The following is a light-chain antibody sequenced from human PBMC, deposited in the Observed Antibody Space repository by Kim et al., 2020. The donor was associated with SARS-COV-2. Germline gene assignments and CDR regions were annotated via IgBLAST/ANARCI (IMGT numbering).Light chain of an antibody. CDR1: SIGGKS. Sequence: SYELTQPPALSVAPGETALITCGGNSIGGKSVNWYQQKPGQAPVLVIYYDNARPSGIPERFSGSNSGNTATLTISRVEAGDEADYFCQVWDTGSHDVVFGGGTQLTVL. J-gene: IGLJ2*01. CDR2: YDN. V-gene: IGLV3-21*04. CDR3: QVWDTGSHDVV.